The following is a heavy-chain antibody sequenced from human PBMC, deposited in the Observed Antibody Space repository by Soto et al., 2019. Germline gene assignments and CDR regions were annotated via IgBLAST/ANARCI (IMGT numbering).Heavy chain of an antibody. D-gene: IGHD6-19*01. CDR3: ARDPDSGWYDY. CDR2: INAGNGNT. V-gene: IGHV1-3*01. Sequence: ASVKVSCKASGYAFTSYAMHWVRQAPGQRLEWMGWINAGNGNTKYSQKFQGRVTITRDTSASTAYMELSSLRSEDTAVYYCARDPDSGWYDYWGQGTLVTVSS. CDR1: GYAFTSYA. J-gene: IGHJ4*02.